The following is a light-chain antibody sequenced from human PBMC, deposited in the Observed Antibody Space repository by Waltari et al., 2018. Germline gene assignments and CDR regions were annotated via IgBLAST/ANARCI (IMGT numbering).Light chain of an antibody. Sequence: QSVLTQPPSASGNPGQTVTITCSGSSSNIGSHSVNWYQQFPGTAPKLLMYSNDQRPSGVSDRFSGSKSGTSASLAISGLQSEDEADYFCAARDDSLSGQVFGGGTKLTVL. CDR2: SND. J-gene: IGLJ3*02. CDR3: AARDDSLSGQV. V-gene: IGLV1-44*01. CDR1: SSNIGSHS.